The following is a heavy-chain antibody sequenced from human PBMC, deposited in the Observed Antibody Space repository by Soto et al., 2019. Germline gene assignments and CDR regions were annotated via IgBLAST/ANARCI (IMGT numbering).Heavy chain of an antibody. V-gene: IGHV4-4*02. CDR1: SDSIAGENW. CDR3: ARVFSSGSGWMYYFDF. J-gene: IGHJ4*02. CDR2: VFHTGGT. Sequence: QVQLQESGPGLVKPSETLSLTCTVSSDSIAGENWWSWVRQPPGLGLEWIGEVFHTGGTNHNPSLKSRVTMEVDKSKNQFSLKLISATAADTAVYYCARVFSSGSGWMYYFDFWGQGTLVSVSS. D-gene: IGHD6-19*01.